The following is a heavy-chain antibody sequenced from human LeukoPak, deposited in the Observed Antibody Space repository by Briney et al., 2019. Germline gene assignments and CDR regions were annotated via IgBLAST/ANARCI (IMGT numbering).Heavy chain of an antibody. Sequence: QAGGSLRLSCEVSGFIFRNYWMDWVRQAPGRGLEWVANINQDGNEKYFVDSVKGRFTISRDNAKNSLYLQMNSLRAEDTAVYYCSRALEVWGKGITVTVSS. J-gene: IGHJ6*04. CDR1: GFIFRNYW. V-gene: IGHV3-7*01. CDR2: INQDGNEK. CDR3: SRALEV.